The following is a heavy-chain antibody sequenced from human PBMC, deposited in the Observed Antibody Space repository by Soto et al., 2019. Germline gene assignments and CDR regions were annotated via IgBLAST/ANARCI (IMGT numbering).Heavy chain of an antibody. CDR2: ISSSSSYI. D-gene: IGHD3-10*01. Sequence: GGSLRLSCAASGFTFSSYSMNWVRQAPGKGLEWVSSISSSSSYIYYADSVKGRFTISRDNAKNSLYLQMNSLRAEDTAVYYCARECPLLGAGFGPYPYYYYYYMDVWGKGTTVTVSS. V-gene: IGHV3-21*01. CDR1: GFTFSSYS. CDR3: ARECPLLGAGFGPYPYYYYYYMDV. J-gene: IGHJ6*03.